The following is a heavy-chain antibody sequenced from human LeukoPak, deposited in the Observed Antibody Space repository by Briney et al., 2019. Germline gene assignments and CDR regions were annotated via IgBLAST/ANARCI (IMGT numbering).Heavy chain of an antibody. D-gene: IGHD6-13*01. CDR1: GFTFSNYN. Sequence: PGGSLRLSCAASGFTFSNYNMNWVRHAPGKGLEWVSSITSSSSYIYYADSVKGRFTISRDNAKNSLYLQMNSLRAEDTAVYYCARGTWAAGDFDYWGQGTLVTVSS. CDR3: ARGTWAAGDFDY. J-gene: IGHJ4*02. V-gene: IGHV3-21*01. CDR2: ITSSSSYI.